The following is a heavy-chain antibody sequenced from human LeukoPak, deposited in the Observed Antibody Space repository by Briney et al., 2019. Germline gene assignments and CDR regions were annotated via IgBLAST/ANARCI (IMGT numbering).Heavy chain of an antibody. J-gene: IGHJ6*02. CDR3: AKGYCSSTSCHENYCYYGMDV. V-gene: IGHV3-23*01. CDR2: ISGSGGST. Sequence: GGSLRLSCAASGFTFSSYAVSWVRQAPGKGLEWVSAISGSGGSTYYADSVKGRFTISRDNSKNTLYLQMNSLRAEDTAVYYCAKGYCSSTSCHENYCYYGMDVWGQGTTVTVSS. D-gene: IGHD2-2*01. CDR1: GFTFSSYA.